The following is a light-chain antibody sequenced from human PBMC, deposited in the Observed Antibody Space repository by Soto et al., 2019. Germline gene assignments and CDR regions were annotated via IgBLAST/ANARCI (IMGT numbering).Light chain of an antibody. CDR1: QSVNRY. CDR3: QLYGMPPQT. CDR2: GAS. Sequence: EIIWTKLSTNLSLSRAERSSLSCGASQSVNRYLAWYQPRPGQAPRLLIYGASSRATGIPDRFSGSGSGTDFTLTICRLEPEDFAVYCCQLYGMPPQTFGEGSRVDVK. J-gene: IGKJ1*01. V-gene: IGKV3-20*01.